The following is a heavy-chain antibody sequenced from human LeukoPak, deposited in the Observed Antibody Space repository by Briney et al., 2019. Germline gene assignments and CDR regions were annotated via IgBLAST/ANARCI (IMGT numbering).Heavy chain of an antibody. J-gene: IGHJ3*02. Sequence: SETLSLTCAVYGGSFSGYYWSWIRQPPGKGLEWIGEINHSGSTNYNPSLKSRVTISVDTSKNQFSLKLSSVTAADTAVYYCARQRVYAFDIWGQGTMVTVSS. CDR3: ARQRVYAFDI. V-gene: IGHV4-34*01. CDR1: GGSFSGYY. CDR2: INHSGST.